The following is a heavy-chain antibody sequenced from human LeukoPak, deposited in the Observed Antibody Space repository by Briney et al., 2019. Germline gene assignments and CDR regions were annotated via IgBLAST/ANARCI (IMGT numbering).Heavy chain of an antibody. CDR3: AREGWRHDILTGYYY. CDR1: GGSISSYY. J-gene: IGHJ4*02. Sequence: PSETLSLTCTVSGGSISSYYWSWIRQPAGKGLEWIGRIYTSGSTNYNPSLKSRVTMSVDTSKNQFSLKLSSVTAADTAVYYCAREGWRHDILTGYYYWGQGTLVTVSS. V-gene: IGHV4-4*07. D-gene: IGHD3-9*01. CDR2: IYTSGST.